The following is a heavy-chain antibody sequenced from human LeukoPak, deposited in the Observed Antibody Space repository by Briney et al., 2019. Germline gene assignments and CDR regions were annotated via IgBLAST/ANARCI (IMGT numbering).Heavy chain of an antibody. CDR1: GGSFSGYY. CDR3: ARGLDGGSFFDY. J-gene: IGHJ4*02. V-gene: IGHV4-34*01. D-gene: IGHD1-26*01. CDR2: INHSGST. Sequence: PSETLSLTCAVYGGSFSGYYWSWIRQPPGKGLEWIGEINHSGSTNYNPSLKSRVTISVDTSKNQFSLKLSSVTAADTAVYYCARGLDGGSFFDYWGQGTLVTVSS.